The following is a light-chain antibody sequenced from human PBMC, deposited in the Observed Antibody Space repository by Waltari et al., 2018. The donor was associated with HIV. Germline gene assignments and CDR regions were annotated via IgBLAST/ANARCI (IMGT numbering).Light chain of an antibody. CDR2: DND. CDR3: ETWHTAQNSGL. J-gene: IGLJ1*01. V-gene: IGLV1-51*01. CDR1: IGTFRNHF. Sequence: QSVLTQPPSVSAAPGQAVTISYYAAIGTFRNHFLSWYQHLPGPAPRLIIYDNDQRPSGIPDRFSASKSGTSATLAISGLQTGDEAFYYCETWHTAQNSGLFGTGTKVTVL.